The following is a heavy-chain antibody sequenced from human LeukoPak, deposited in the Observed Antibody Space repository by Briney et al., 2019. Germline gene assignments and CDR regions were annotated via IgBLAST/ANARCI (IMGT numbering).Heavy chain of an antibody. J-gene: IGHJ6*03. CDR2: INHSGST. Sequence: SETLSLTCAVYGGSFSGYYWSWIRQPPGKGLEWIGEINHSGSTNYNPSLKSRVTISVDTSKNQFSLKLSSVTAADTAVYYCARVGATTLGYYYYMDVWGKGTTVTVSS. V-gene: IGHV4-34*01. CDR3: ARVGATTLGYYYYMDV. CDR1: GGSFSGYY. D-gene: IGHD1-26*01.